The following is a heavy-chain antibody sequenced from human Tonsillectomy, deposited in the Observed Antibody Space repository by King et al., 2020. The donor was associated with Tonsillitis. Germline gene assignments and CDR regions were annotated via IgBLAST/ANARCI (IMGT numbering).Heavy chain of an antibody. J-gene: IGHJ5*02. CDR3: AKDRLATYYYDSSGYNNWFDP. D-gene: IGHD3-22*01. Sequence: ELQLVQSGGGVVQPGGSLRLSCAASGFTFDDYAMHWVRQAPGKGLEWVSLISGDGGSTYYADSVKGRFTISRDNSKNSLYLQMNSLRTEDTALYYCAKDRLATYYYDSSGYNNWFDPWGQGTLVTVSS. CDR2: ISGDGGST. CDR1: GFTFDDYA. V-gene: IGHV3-43*02.